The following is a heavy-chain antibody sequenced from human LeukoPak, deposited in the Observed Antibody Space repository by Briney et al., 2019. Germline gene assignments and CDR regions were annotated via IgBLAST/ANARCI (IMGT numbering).Heavy chain of an antibody. CDR3: ARQPFTADAFDI. CDR1: GGSISRGSYY. CDR2: SHNSGST. D-gene: IGHD1-14*01. V-gene: IGHV4-61*02. J-gene: IGHJ3*02. Sequence: SQTLSLTCIVSGGSISRGSYYWNWIRQLAGKGLEWMGRSHNSGSTNYNPSLKSRVTISVDASKNQFSLNLSSVTAADTAVYYCARQPFTADAFDIWGQGTMVTVSS.